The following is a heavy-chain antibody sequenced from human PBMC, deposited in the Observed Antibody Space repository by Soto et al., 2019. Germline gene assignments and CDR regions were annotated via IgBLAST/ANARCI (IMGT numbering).Heavy chain of an antibody. CDR2: MNPNSGNT. V-gene: IGHV1-8*01. J-gene: IGHJ6*02. CDR3: AIRWGYCISTSCYGSFDYYYGMDF. CDR1: GYTFTSYD. D-gene: IGHD2-2*01. Sequence: ASVKVSSKASGYTFTSYDINCVRQATGQGLEWMGWMNPNSGNTGYAQKFQGRVTMTRNTSISTAYMELSSLRSEGTAVYYCAIRWGYCISTSCYGSFDYYYGMDFWGQGTTVTVSS.